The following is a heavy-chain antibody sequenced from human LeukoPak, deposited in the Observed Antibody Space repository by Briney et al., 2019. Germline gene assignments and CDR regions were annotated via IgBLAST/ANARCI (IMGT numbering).Heavy chain of an antibody. CDR2: IRGDGYDT. CDR1: GSSFSDFW. Sequence: GGSLRLSCAASGSSFSDFWMHWVRQTPGKGLVWVSRIRGDGYDTNYADSVEGRFTISRDNARHTLYLQMNSLRADDTAVYYCASARVLGSGSLDNWGQGTLVTVSS. V-gene: IGHV3-74*01. J-gene: IGHJ4*02. D-gene: IGHD3-10*01. CDR3: ASARVLGSGSLDN.